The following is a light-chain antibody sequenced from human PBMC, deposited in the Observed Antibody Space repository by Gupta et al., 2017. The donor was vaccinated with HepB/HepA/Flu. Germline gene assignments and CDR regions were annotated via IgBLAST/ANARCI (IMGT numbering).Light chain of an antibody. CDR1: QSISSS. Sequence: DIQMTQSPSSLSASVGDRVTITCRASQSISSSLNWYQQRPGKAPNLLIYDATTLQSGVPSRFSGSGSGTDFSLIIGRRQPEDFVNYYCQQKYRTPQTFGQGTRVEVK. CDR3: QQKYRTPQT. CDR2: DAT. J-gene: IGKJ1*01. V-gene: IGKV1-39*01.